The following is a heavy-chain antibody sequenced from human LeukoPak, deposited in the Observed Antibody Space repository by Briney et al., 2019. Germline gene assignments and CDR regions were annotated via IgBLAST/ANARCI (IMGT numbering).Heavy chain of an antibody. CDR3: AKQPRIVEVTEFDY. CDR1: GFTFSSYS. D-gene: IGHD2-21*02. Sequence: GGSLRLSCAASGFTFSSYSMNWVRQAPGKGLEWVSSISSSSSYIYYADSVKGRFTISRDNSKNTLYLQMNSLRAEDTAVYYCAKQPRIVEVTEFDYWGQGTLVTVSS. V-gene: IGHV3-21*04. CDR2: ISSSSSYI. J-gene: IGHJ4*02.